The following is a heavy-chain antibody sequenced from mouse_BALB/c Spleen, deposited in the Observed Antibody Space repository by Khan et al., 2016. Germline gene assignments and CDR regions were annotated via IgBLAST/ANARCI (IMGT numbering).Heavy chain of an antibody. J-gene: IGHJ4*01. CDR2: ISYDGSN. V-gene: IGHV3-6*02. D-gene: IGHD1-1*01. Sequence: EVQLQESGPGLVKPSQSLSLTCSVTGYSITSGYYWNWIRQFPGNKLEWMGYISYDGSNNYNPSLKNRTSITRDTSKNQFFLKLNSVTTEDTATYYCAITTVAMDYWGQGTSVTVSS. CDR3: AITTVAMDY. CDR1: GYSITSGYY.